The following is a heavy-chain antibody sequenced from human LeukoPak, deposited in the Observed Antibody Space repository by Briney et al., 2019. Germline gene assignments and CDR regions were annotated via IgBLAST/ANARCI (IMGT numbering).Heavy chain of an antibody. J-gene: IGHJ4*02. CDR1: GYTFTGYS. CDR3: ACDWSPLGTRGEVHYFDF. D-gene: IGHD3-10*01. V-gene: IGHV1-2*02. Sequence: GASVKVSCKASGYTFTGYSMHWVRQAPGQGLEWMGWINPTSGDTNYAQKFQGRVTMTRDTSINTAYMELSRLRSDDTAVYFCACDWSPLGTRGEVHYFDFWGQGALVTVSS. CDR2: INPTSGDT.